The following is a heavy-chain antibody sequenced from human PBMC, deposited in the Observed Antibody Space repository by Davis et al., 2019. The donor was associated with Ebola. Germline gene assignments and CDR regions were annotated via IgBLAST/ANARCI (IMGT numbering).Heavy chain of an antibody. J-gene: IGHJ3*02. CDR1: GFTFSDYY. Sequence: GGSLRLSCAASGFTFSDYYMSWIRQAPGKGLEWVSYISSSGSTIYYADSVKGRFTIARDNAKNSLYLQMNSLRAEDTAVYYCARDHERPYYYDSSGYRPRNDAFDIWGQGTMVTVSS. CDR3: ARDHERPYYYDSSGYRPRNDAFDI. CDR2: ISSSGSTI. D-gene: IGHD3-22*01. V-gene: IGHV3-11*04.